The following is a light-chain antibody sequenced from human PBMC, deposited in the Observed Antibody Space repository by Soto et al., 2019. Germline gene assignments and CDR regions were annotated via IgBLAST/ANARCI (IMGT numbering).Light chain of an antibody. V-gene: IGKV3-15*01. CDR1: QSLSSN. Sequence: EIVMTQSPATLSVSPGERATLSCRASQSLSSNLAWYQQKSGQAPRLLIYGASTRATGIPGRFSGSGSGTEFTLTISSLQSEDFAVYYCQQYNNPSTFGQGKRLEIK. CDR3: QQYNNPST. CDR2: GAS. J-gene: IGKJ5*01.